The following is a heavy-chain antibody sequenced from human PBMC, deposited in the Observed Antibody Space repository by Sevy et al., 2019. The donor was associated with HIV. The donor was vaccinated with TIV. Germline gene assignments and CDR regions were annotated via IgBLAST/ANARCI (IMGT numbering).Heavy chain of an antibody. CDR3: AGDYPQWNGFDI. Sequence: SETLSLTCIVSGGSVSSGSYYWSWIRQPPGEGLDWIGYIYYSGSTNYNPSLKSRVTISLDTSKNHFSLKLSSVTAAETAVYYWAGDYPQWNGFDIWGQGTVVTVSS. CDR2: IYYSGST. D-gene: IGHD2-8*01. J-gene: IGHJ3*02. V-gene: IGHV4-61*01. CDR1: GGSVSSGSYY.